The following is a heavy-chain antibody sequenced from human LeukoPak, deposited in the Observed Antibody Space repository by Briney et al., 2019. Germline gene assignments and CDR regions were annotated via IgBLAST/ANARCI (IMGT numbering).Heavy chain of an antibody. D-gene: IGHD1-26*01. V-gene: IGHV4-59*01. CDR1: GGSISSYY. Sequence: SETLSLTCTVSGGSISSYYWSWIRQPPGKGLEWIGYIYYSGSTNYNPSLKSRVTISVDTSKNQFSLKVSSVTAADTAVYYCARGRSNYYGMDVWGQGTTVTVSS. CDR3: ARGRSNYYGMDV. J-gene: IGHJ6*02. CDR2: IYYSGST.